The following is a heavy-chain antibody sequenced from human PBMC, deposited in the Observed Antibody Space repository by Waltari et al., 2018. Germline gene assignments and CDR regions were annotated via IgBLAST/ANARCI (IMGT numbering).Heavy chain of an antibody. Sequence: QVQLQQWGAGLLKPSETLSLTCAVYGGSFSGYYWSWIRQPPGKGLEWIGEINHSGSTNYNPSRKSRVTISVDTSKNQFSLKLSSVTAADTAVYYCARHPLGYSSSLLYAFDIWGQGTMVTVSS. J-gene: IGHJ3*02. D-gene: IGHD6-13*01. CDR3: ARHPLGYSSSLLYAFDI. CDR1: GGSFSGYY. CDR2: INHSGST. V-gene: IGHV4-34*01.